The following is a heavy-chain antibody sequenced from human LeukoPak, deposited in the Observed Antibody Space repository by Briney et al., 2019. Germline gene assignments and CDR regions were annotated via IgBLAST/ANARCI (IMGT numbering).Heavy chain of an antibody. V-gene: IGHV1-8*01. CDR3: ARHCRSDNCPNDAFDI. Sequence: ASVTVSFKTSVYTFTSYDINWVRQAPGQGLEWMGWMDPNSGNTGYSQKFQGRVTFTRNPSITTAYMELHSLTSDDTAVYYCARHCRSDNCPNDAFDIWGRGTVVTVSS. CDR1: VYTFTSYD. CDR2: MDPNSGNT. D-gene: IGHD2-21*02. J-gene: IGHJ3*02.